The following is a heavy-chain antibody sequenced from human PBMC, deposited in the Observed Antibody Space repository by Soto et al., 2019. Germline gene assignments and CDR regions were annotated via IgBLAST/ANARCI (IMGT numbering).Heavy chain of an antibody. J-gene: IGHJ5*02. CDR1: GGSVSTGSYY. CDR3: ARDKSRLHFYDSSGYYGNWFDP. Sequence: SETLSLTCTVSGGSVSTGSYYWSWIRQPPGKGLEWIGYIYYGGSTNYNPSLKSRVTISVDMSKNQFSLKLSSVTAADTAVYYCARDKSRLHFYDSSGYYGNWFDPWGQGTLVTVSS. V-gene: IGHV4-61*01. D-gene: IGHD3-22*01. CDR2: IYYGGST.